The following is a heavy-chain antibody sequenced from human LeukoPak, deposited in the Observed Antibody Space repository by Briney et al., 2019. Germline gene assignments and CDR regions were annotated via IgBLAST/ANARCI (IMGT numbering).Heavy chain of an antibody. V-gene: IGHV5-10-1*01. CDR2: IDPSDSYT. CDR1: GYSFTSYW. D-gene: IGHD2-2*01. J-gene: IGHJ5*02. Sequence: GESLRISCKGSGYSFTSYWISWVRQMPGKGLEWVGRIDPSDSYTNYSPSFQGHVTISADKSISTAYLQWSSLKASDTAMYYCARRYCSSTSCLLKDWLDPWGQGTLVTVSS. CDR3: ARRYCSSTSCLLKDWLDP.